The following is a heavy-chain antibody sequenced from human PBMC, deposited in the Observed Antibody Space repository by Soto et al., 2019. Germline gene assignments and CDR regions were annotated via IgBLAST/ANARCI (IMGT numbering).Heavy chain of an antibody. J-gene: IGHJ4*02. Sequence: PGGSLRLSCSASGFTFSIYAMHWVRQAPGKGLEYVSSISTNGGSTDYADSVKGRFTISRDNSKNTVYLQMSSLRVEDTAVYYCARYLPSGPIDYWGQGTLVTVSS. CDR1: GFTFSIYA. CDR2: ISTNGGST. CDR3: ARYLPSGPIDY. V-gene: IGHV3-64D*06. D-gene: IGHD1-20*01.